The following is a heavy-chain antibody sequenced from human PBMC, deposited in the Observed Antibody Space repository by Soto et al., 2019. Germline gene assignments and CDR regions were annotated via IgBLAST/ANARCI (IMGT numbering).Heavy chain of an antibody. CDR2: INPNSGGT. J-gene: IGHJ6*02. V-gene: IGHV1-2*04. CDR3: ARSSRGEWXGEFYSSHYYYYYGMDV. D-gene: IGHD3-10*01. Sequence: ASVKVSCKASGYTFTGYYMHWVRQAPGQGLEWMGWINPNSGGTNYAQKFQGWVTMTRDTSISTAYMELSRLRSDDTAVYYCARSSRGEWXGEFYSSHYYYYYGMDVWGQGTTVTVSS. CDR1: GYTFTGYY.